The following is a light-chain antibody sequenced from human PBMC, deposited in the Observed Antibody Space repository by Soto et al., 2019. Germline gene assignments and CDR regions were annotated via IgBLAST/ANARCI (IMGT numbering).Light chain of an antibody. V-gene: IGKV3-15*01. CDR2: GAS. CDR3: QQYNNWPPYT. CDR1: RSVSSN. J-gene: IGKJ2*01. Sequence: EIVMTQSPATLSVSPGERATLSCRASRSVSSNLAWYQQKPGQAPRLLMYGASTRATGIPARLSGSGSGTEFTLTISSLQSEDFAVYYFQQYNNWPPYTFGQGTKLEIK.